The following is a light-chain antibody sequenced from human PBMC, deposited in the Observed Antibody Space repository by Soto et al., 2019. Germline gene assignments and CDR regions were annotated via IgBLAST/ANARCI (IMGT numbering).Light chain of an antibody. J-gene: IGKJ5*01. V-gene: IGKV3-20*01. CDR2: DGF. CDR1: QSVTSNY. CDR3: QQYGSSPPIT. Sequence: EVVMTQSPATLSVSPGERATLSCRASQSVTSNYLAWYQQKPGQAPRLLIYDGFLRATGIPARFSGSGSGTDFTLTISRLEPEDFAVYYCQQYGSSPPITFGQGTRLEIK.